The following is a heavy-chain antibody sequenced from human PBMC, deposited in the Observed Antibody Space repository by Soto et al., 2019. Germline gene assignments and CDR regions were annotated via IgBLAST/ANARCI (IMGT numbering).Heavy chain of an antibody. D-gene: IGHD2-15*01. J-gene: IGHJ6*04. CDR3: ARDDVLCDGGRCYGVPLDV. CDR1: GFTVSSKY. V-gene: IGHV3-66*01. Sequence: GGSLRLSCAASGFTVSSKYMSWVRQAPGKGLEWVSLIQSGGPTYYADSVKGRFTISRDTSENTVHLQMDSLRAEDTAVYYCARDDVLCDGGRCYGVPLDVWGIGTTVTVSS. CDR2: IQSGGPT.